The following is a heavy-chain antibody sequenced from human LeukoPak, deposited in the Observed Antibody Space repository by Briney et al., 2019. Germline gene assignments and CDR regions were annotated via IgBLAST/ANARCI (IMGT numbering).Heavy chain of an antibody. CDR1: GFTFSSYW. V-gene: IGHV3-74*01. CDR2: INTDGSST. J-gene: IGHJ1*01. Sequence: PGGSLRLSCAASGFTFSSYWMQWVCQAPGKGLVWVSRINTDGSSTTYADSEKGRFTISRDNAKNTLYLQMNSLRAEDTAVYYCATHDYGDYASRHWGQGTLVTVSS. D-gene: IGHD4-17*01. CDR3: ATHDYGDYASRH.